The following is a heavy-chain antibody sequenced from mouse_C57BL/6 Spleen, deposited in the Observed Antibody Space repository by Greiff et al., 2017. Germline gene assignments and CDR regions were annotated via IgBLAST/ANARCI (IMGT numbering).Heavy chain of an antibody. J-gene: IGHJ2*01. CDR2: IDPSDSET. V-gene: IGHV1-52*01. D-gene: IGHD3-3*01. CDR3: AREGPYFDY. CDR1: GYTFTSYW. Sequence: QVQLQQSGAELVRPGSSVKLSCKASGYTFTSYWMHWVKQRPIQGLEWIGNIDPSDSETHYNQKFKDKATLTVDKSSSTAYMQLSSLTSKDSAVYYCAREGPYFDYWGQGTTLTVSS.